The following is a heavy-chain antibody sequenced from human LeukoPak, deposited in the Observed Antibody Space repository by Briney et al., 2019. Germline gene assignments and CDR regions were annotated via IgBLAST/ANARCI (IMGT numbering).Heavy chain of an antibody. D-gene: IGHD5-12*01. V-gene: IGHV4-34*01. CDR3: ARVDGVDIGLFFDY. Sequence: SETLSLTCAVYGGSFSGYYWSWIRQPPGKGLEWIGEINHSGSTNYNPSLKSRVTISVDTSKNQFSLKLSSVTAADTAVYYCARVDGVDIGLFFDYWGQGTLVTVSS. CDR2: INHSGST. J-gene: IGHJ4*02. CDR1: GGSFSGYY.